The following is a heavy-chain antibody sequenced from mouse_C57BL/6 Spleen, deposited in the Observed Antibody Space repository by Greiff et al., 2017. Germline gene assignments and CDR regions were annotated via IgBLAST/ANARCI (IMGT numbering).Heavy chain of an antibody. J-gene: IGHJ4*01. D-gene: IGHD1-1*01. CDR2: IYPGDGDT. CDR1: GYAFSSSW. Sequence: VQLQQSGPELVKPGASVKISCKASGYAFSSSWMNWVKQRPGKGLEWIGRIYPGDGDTNYNGKFKGKATLTADKSSSTAYMQLSSLTSEDSAVYFCASYGSSFYAMGYWGQGTSVTVSS. CDR3: ASYGSSFYAMGY. V-gene: IGHV1-82*01.